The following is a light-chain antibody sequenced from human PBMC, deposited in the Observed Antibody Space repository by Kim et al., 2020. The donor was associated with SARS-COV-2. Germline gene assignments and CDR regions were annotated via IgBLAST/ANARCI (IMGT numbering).Light chain of an antibody. CDR1: QDLNTY. CDR3: QQNYDTPI. Sequence: DSQMTQSPSSLSASVGDRVTITCRTSQDLNTYMNWYQQKPGKAPKLLIYAATSLQDGVPSRFSGNTSGTYFTLTINSLQPDDFATYYCQQNYDTPIFGQGTQVEIK. CDR2: AAT. J-gene: IGKJ5*01. V-gene: IGKV1-39*01.